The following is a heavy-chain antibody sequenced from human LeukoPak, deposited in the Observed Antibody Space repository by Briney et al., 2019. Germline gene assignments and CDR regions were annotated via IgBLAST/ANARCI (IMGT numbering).Heavy chain of an antibody. Sequence: GASVKVSCKASGYTFSSYAISWVRQAPGQGLEWMGGIIPIFGTANYAQKFQGRVTITADESTSTAYMELSSLRSEDTAVYYCATRGPYCSSTSCYYAFDIWGQGTMVTVSS. CDR1: GYTFSSYA. CDR2: IIPIFGTA. D-gene: IGHD2-2*01. J-gene: IGHJ3*02. V-gene: IGHV1-69*13. CDR3: ATRGPYCSSTSCYYAFDI.